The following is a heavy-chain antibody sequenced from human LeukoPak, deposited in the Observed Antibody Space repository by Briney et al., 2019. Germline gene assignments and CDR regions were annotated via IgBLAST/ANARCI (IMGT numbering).Heavy chain of an antibody. CDR1: GDSVSGNSTA. J-gene: IGHJ3*01. D-gene: IGHD5-24*01. CDR2: TYYRSKWYN. Sequence: SQTLSLTCAISGDSVSGNSTAYNWIRQSPSRGLEWLGRTYYRSKWYNDYAVSVRSRIIINPDTSKNQLSLQLKSVTPEDTAVYYCARGGQGDGYSADEAFDFWGQGTMVTVSS. CDR3: ARGGQGDGYSADEAFDF. V-gene: IGHV6-1*01.